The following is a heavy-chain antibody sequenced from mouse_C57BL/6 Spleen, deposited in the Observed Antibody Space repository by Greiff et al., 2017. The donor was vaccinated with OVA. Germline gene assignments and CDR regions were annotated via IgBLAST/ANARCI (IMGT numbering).Heavy chain of an antibody. D-gene: IGHD2-4*01. CDR3: AIDYANAMDY. Sequence: VQLQESGAELARPGASVKMSCKASGYTFTSYTMHWVKQRPGQGLEWIGYINPSSGYTKYNQKFKDKSTLTADKSSSTAYMQLSILTSEDSAVYYCAIDYANAMDYWGQGTSVTVSS. V-gene: IGHV1-4*01. J-gene: IGHJ4*01. CDR2: INPSSGYT. CDR1: GYTFTSYT.